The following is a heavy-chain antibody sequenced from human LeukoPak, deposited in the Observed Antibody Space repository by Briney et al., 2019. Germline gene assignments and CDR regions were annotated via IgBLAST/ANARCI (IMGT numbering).Heavy chain of an antibody. J-gene: IGHJ4*02. D-gene: IGHD6-19*01. CDR2: IYTSGTT. CDR1: GGSIISYY. V-gene: IGHV4-4*07. CDR3: ARVLPQWLARYYFDY. Sequence: KPSETLSLTCTVSGGSIISYYWSWIRQPAGKGLEWIGRIYTSGTTNYNPSLKSRVTMSVDTSKNQFSLNLSSVTAADTAVYYCARVLPQWLARYYFDYWGQGTLVTVFS.